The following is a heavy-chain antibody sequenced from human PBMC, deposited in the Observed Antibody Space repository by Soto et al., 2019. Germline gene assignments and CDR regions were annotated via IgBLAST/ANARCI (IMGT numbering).Heavy chain of an antibody. CDR3: TTDITSQEDAYY. V-gene: IGHV3-15*01. CDR1: GFTFSNAW. J-gene: IGHJ4*02. D-gene: IGHD1-20*01. Sequence: EVQLVESGGGLVKPGGSLRLSCAASGFTFSNAWMSWVRQAPGKGLEWVGRIKSKTDGGTTDYAAPVKGRFTISRDDSKNTLYMQMNSLKTEDTAVYYCTTDITSQEDAYYWGQGTLVTVSS. CDR2: IKSKTDGGTT.